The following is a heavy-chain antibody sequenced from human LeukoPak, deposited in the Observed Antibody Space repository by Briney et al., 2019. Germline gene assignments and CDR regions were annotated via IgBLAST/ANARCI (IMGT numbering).Heavy chain of an antibody. D-gene: IGHD3-22*01. Sequence: PSETLSLTCTVSGGSISSYYWSWIRQPAGKGLEWVGRIYTNGSTNYNPSLKRRVTMSVDTSKNQFSLKLNSVTAADTAVYYCARVRRGPGDSSGYYEGWGQGTLVTVSS. J-gene: IGHJ4*02. CDR2: IYTNGST. CDR3: ARVRRGPGDSSGYYEG. CDR1: GGSISSYY. V-gene: IGHV4-4*07.